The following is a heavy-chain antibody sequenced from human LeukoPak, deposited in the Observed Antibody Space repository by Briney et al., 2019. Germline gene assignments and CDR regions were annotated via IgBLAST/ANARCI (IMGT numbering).Heavy chain of an antibody. CDR3: ARDGARDMGSGSFIFDY. CDR2: ISSSSSYI. D-gene: IGHD1-26*01. V-gene: IGHV3-21*01. J-gene: IGHJ4*02. Sequence: GGSLRLSCAASGSTFSSYSMNWVRQAPGKGLEWVSSISSSSSYIYYADSVKGRFTISRDNAKNSLYLQMNSLRAEDTAVYYCARDGARDMGSGSFIFDYWGQGTLVTVSS. CDR1: GSTFSSYS.